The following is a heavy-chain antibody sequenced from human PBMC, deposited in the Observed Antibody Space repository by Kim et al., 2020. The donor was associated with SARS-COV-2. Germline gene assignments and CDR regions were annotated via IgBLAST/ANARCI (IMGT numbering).Heavy chain of an antibody. CDR3: ATDGGVESIAAASQGWFDP. CDR1: GYTLTELS. CDR2: FDPEDGET. J-gene: IGHJ5*02. D-gene: IGHD6-13*01. V-gene: IGHV1-24*01. Sequence: ASVKVSCKVSGYTLTELSMHWVRQAPGKGLEWMGGFDPEDGETIYAQKFQGRVTMTEDTSTDTAYMELSSLRSEDTAVYYCATDGGVESIAAASQGWFDPWGQGTLVTVSS.